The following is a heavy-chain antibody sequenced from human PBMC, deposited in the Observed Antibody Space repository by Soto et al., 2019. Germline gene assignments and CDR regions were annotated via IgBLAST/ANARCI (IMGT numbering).Heavy chain of an antibody. V-gene: IGHV4-34*01. CDR2: IKHSGST. D-gene: IGHD3-10*01. CDR1: GGSFSDYF. Sequence: SETLSLTCTVYGGSFSDYFWTWIRQPPGKGPEWIGEIKHSGSTNYNPSLKSRVTISLDTSKNHFSLKLISVTAADTAVYYCLIGPPIMYYGTDGYYYFDYWGQGTLVTVSS. J-gene: IGHJ4*02. CDR3: LIGPPIMYYGTDGYYYFDY.